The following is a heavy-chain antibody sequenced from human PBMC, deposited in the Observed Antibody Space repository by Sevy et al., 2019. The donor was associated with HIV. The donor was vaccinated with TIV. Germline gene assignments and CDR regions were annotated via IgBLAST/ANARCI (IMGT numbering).Heavy chain of an antibody. Sequence: GGSLRLSCVASGFSFSSYSMNWVRQAPGKGLEWVSYISGSDSTIYYADSVKGRFSISRDNARNSLYLQMNSLRDEDSAVYYCARDRYYDSIGYRPYADAFAVWGQGTMVTVSS. J-gene: IGHJ3*01. CDR2: ISGSDSTI. CDR3: ARDRYYDSIGYRPYADAFAV. D-gene: IGHD3-22*01. CDR1: GFSFSSYS. V-gene: IGHV3-48*02.